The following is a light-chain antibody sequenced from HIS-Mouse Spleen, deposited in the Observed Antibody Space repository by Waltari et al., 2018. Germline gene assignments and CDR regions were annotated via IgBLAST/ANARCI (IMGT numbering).Light chain of an antibody. Sequence: SYVLTQPPSVSVAPGKTARITCGGNNIGRTIVQWYQQKPGQPPVLVVYDDSDRPSGIPERFSGSNSGNTATLTISRVEAGDEADYYCQVWDSSSDHVVFGGGTKLTVL. J-gene: IGLJ2*01. CDR1: NIGRTI. V-gene: IGLV3-21*03. CDR2: DDS. CDR3: QVWDSSSDHVV.